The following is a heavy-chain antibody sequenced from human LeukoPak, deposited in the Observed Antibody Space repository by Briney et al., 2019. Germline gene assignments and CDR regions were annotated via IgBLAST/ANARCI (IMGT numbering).Heavy chain of an antibody. CDR1: GFTVSSNY. CDR3: ASSSGWYGDAFDI. J-gene: IGHJ3*02. CDR2: IYSGGST. D-gene: IGHD6-19*01. V-gene: IGHV3-53*04. Sequence: GGSLRLSCAASGFTVSSNYMSWVRQAPGKGLEWVSVIYSGGSTYYADSVKGRFTISRHNSKNTLYLQTNSLRAEDTAVYYCASSSGWYGDAFDIWGQGTMVTVSS.